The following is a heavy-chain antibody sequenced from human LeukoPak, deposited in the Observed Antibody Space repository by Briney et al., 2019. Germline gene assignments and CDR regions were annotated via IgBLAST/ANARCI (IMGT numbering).Heavy chain of an antibody. CDR2: IIPIFGTA. CDR3: ARGSSGWYYFDY. CDR1: GGTFSSYA. V-gene: IGHV1-69*06. Sequence: GSLVKVSCKASGGTFSSYAISWVRQAPGQGLEWMGGIIPIFGTANYAQKFQGRVTITADKSTSTAYMELSSLRSEDTAVYYCARGSSGWYYFDYWGQGTLVTVSS. D-gene: IGHD6-19*01. J-gene: IGHJ4*02.